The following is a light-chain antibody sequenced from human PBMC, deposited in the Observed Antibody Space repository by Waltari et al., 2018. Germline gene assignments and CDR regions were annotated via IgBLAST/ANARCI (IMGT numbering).Light chain of an antibody. Sequence: DIVMTQSPVTLSVSPGERATLSCRASRSVSSELAWYQQKPGQAPRLLIYGASRRATGIPDRFSGSGSGTEFTLTISSLQSEDGGIYYCQQYHNWPPLTFGGGTKVEIK. CDR3: QQYHNWPPLT. CDR2: GAS. CDR1: RSVSSE. J-gene: IGKJ4*01. V-gene: IGKV3-15*01.